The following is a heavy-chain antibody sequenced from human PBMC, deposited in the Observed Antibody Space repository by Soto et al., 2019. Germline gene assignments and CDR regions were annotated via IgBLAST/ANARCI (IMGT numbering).Heavy chain of an antibody. V-gene: IGHV3-23*01. D-gene: IGHD3-22*01. CDR1: GFRFNTYA. Sequence: GASVRRSCAASGFRFNTYAMSWVQQTPGQGLDWVSAISVSGDRTFYADSVRGRFSISRDNSNNALYLQMDFLRVEDTAIYYCVKNGDDSRPPDSFDSWGQGTLVTVSS. CDR3: VKNGDDSRPPDSFDS. J-gene: IGHJ4*02. CDR2: ISVSGDRT.